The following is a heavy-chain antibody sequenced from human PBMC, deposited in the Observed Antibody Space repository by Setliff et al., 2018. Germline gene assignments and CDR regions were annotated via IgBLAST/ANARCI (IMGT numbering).Heavy chain of an antibody. D-gene: IGHD1-26*01. V-gene: IGHV5-51*01. CDR2: IYPADSDT. CDR1: GYSFTSYW. CDR3: ARVGPLTDDAFDI. Sequence: GESLKISCQGSGYSFTSYWIGWVRQMPGKGLEYMGIIYPADSDTTYSPSFQGQVTISADKSINTAYLQWSSLKASDTAIYYCARVGPLTDDAFDIWGQGTMVTVSS. J-gene: IGHJ3*02.